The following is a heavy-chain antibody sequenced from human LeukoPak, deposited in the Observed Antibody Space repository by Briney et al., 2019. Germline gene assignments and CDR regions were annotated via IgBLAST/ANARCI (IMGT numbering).Heavy chain of an antibody. CDR2: INPNSGGT. J-gene: IGHJ4*02. CDR1: GYTFTGYH. Sequence: GASVKVSCKVSGYTFTGYHMHWVRQAPGQGLEWMGRINPNSGGTNYAQKFQGRVTMTRDTSISTAYMELSRLRSDDTAVYYCARRSYSGYDLGFDYWGQGTLVTVSS. CDR3: ARRSYSGYDLGFDY. V-gene: IGHV1-2*06. D-gene: IGHD5-12*01.